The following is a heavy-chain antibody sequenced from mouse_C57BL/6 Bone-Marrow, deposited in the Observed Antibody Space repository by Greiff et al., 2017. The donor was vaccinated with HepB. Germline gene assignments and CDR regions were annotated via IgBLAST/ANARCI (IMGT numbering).Heavy chain of an antibody. CDR2: ISSGSSTI. CDR1: GFTFSDYG. Sequence: DVKLVESGGGLVKPGGSLKLSCAASGFTFSDYGMHWVRQAPEKGLEWVAYISSGSSTIYYADTVKGRFTISRDNAKNTLFLQMTSLRSEDTAMYYCASDYGSSYDWYFDVWGTGTTVTVSS. CDR3: ASDYGSSYDWYFDV. J-gene: IGHJ1*03. D-gene: IGHD1-1*01. V-gene: IGHV5-17*01.